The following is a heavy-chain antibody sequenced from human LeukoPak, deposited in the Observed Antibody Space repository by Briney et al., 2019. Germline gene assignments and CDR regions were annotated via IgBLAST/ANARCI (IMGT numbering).Heavy chain of an antibody. D-gene: IGHD1-20*01. CDR1: GYTFTSYG. CDR3: ALTGTTDVDY. J-gene: IGHJ4*02. V-gene: IGHV1-46*03. CDR2: INPSGGST. Sequence: GASVKVSCKASGYTFTSYGISWVRQAPGQGLEWMGIINPSGGSTSYAQKFQGRVTMTRDMSTSTVYMELSSLRSEDTAVYYCALTGTTDVDYWGQGTLVTVSS.